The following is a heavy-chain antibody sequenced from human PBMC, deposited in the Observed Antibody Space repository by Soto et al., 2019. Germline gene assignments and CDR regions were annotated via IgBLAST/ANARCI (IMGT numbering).Heavy chain of an antibody. V-gene: IGHV4-30-4*01. CDR2: IYYSGST. CDR1: GGYIISGGYY. J-gene: IGHJ6*02. CDR3: ARDAIVATIGGYYYYGMDV. Sequence: TSVPMSLTCTVAGGYIISGGYYWSRKNKPPGKGLEWIGYIYYSGSTYYNPSLKSRVTISVDTSKNQFSLKLSSVTAADTAVYYCARDAIVATIGGYYYYGMDVWGQGTTVTVSS. D-gene: IGHD5-12*01.